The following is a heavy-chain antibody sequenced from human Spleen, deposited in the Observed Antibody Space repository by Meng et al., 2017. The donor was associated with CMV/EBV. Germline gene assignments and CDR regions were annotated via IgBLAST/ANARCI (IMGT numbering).Heavy chain of an antibody. CDR3: ARGYCGSTSCPRRAWFDP. J-gene: IGHJ5*02. V-gene: IGHV1-8*03. Sequence: ASVKVSCKASGYTFTSYDINWVRQATGQGLEWMGWMNPNSGNTGYAQKFQGRVTITRNTSISTAYMELSSLRSEDTSVYYCARGYCGSTSCPRRAWFDPWGQGTLVTVSS. CDR1: GYTFTSYD. D-gene: IGHD2-2*01. CDR2: MNPNSGNT.